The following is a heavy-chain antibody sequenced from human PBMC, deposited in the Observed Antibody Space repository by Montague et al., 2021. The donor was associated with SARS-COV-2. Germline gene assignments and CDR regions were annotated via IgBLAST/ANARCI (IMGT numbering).Heavy chain of an antibody. CDR2: IYYSGNT. V-gene: IGHV4-59*12. D-gene: IGHD3-22*01. Sequence: SETLSLTCTLSGGSISTYCWNWIRQPPGKGLEWIGYIYYSGNTYYNPSLKSRATISVETSKNQFSLSLISVTAADTAVYYCARLGGLIGRPPAGYNWFDPWGQGTLVTVSS. J-gene: IGHJ5*02. CDR1: GGSISTYC. CDR3: ARLGGLIGRPPAGYNWFDP.